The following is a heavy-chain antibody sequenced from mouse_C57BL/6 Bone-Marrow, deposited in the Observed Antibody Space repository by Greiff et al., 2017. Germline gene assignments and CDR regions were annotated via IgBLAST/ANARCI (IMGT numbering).Heavy chain of an antibody. V-gene: IGHV1-81*01. J-gene: IGHJ1*03. D-gene: IGHD1-1*01. Sequence: QVQLQQSGAELARPGASVKLSCKASGYTFTSYGISWVKQRTGQGLEWIGEIYPRSGNTYYNEKFKGKATMTADKSSSTAYMELRSLTSEDSAVYFCAIPRLYGSSFDVWGTGTTVTVSS. CDR3: AIPRLYGSSFDV. CDR1: GYTFTSYG. CDR2: IYPRSGNT.